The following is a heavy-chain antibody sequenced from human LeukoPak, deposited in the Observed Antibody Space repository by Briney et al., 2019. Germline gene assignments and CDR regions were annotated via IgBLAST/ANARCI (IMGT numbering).Heavy chain of an antibody. Sequence: SQTLSLTCTVSGDSISGGGYHWSWLRQLPGEGLVWIGYIYYSGSTYYNPSLKSRVTISVDTSKNQFSLKLSSVTAADTAVYYCARQSRPLYYYDSSGYYPFDYWGQGTLVTVSS. J-gene: IGHJ4*02. D-gene: IGHD3-22*01. CDR2: IYYSGST. CDR1: GDSISGGGYH. V-gene: IGHV4-30-4*08. CDR3: ARQSRPLYYYDSSGYYPFDY.